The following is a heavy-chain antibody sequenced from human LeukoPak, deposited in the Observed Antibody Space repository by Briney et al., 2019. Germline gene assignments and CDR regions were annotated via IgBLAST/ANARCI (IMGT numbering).Heavy chain of an antibody. CDR3: VRDGYYYESSAYDY. J-gene: IGHJ4*02. D-gene: IGHD3-22*01. CDR2: IHSSGTT. CDR1: GGSVTTTFYS. Sequence: PSETLSLTCTVSGGSVTTTFYSWGWIRQPPGKGLEWIAIIHSSGTTYYSPSLKSRVSISVDTSKNQFSLRLRSVTAADTAVYYCVRDGYYYESSAYDYWGQGTLVTVSS. V-gene: IGHV4-39*07.